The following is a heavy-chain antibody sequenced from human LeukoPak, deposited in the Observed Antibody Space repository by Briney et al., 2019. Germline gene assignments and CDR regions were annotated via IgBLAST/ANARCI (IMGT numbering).Heavy chain of an antibody. CDR2: ISAYNGNT. Sequence: ASVKVSCKASGYTFTSYGISWVRQAPGQGLEWMGWISAYNGNTNYAQKLQGRVTMTEDTSTDTAYMELSSLRSEDTAVYYCATWNTAMVMVDYWGQGTLVTVSS. V-gene: IGHV1-18*01. CDR1: GYTFTSYG. CDR3: ATWNTAMVMVDY. J-gene: IGHJ4*02. D-gene: IGHD5-18*01.